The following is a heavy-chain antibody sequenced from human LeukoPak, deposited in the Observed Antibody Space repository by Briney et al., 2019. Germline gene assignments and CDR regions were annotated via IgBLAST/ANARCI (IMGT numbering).Heavy chain of an antibody. D-gene: IGHD5-12*01. Sequence: GGSLRLSCAASGFTFSSYAMHWVRQAPGKGLEWVAVISYDGSNKYYADSVKGRFTISRDNSKNTLYLQMNSLRAEDTAVYYCARDSSSWIYSGYEGGPDYWGQGTLVTVSS. V-gene: IGHV3-30*04. J-gene: IGHJ4*02. CDR2: ISYDGSNK. CDR1: GFTFSSYA. CDR3: ARDSSSWIYSGYEGGPDY.